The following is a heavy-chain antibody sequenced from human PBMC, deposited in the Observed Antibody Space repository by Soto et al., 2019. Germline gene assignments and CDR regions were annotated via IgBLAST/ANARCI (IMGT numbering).Heavy chain of an antibody. V-gene: IGHV3-48*01. Sequence: GGSLRLSCAAFGLTLSTSSMNWVRQAPGMGLEWISYIRRHTSVTAYEDSVKGRFTISRDSAKNSLYLQMNSLRPEDTAVYYCARVVWFGELLHEYYYAMDVWGQGTTVTVSS. CDR2: IRRHTSVT. D-gene: IGHD3-10*01. CDR1: GLTLSTSS. J-gene: IGHJ6*02. CDR3: ARVVWFGELLHEYYYAMDV.